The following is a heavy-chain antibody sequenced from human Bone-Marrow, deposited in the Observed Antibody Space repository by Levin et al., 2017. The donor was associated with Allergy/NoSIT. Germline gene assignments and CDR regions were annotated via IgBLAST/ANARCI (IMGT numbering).Heavy chain of an antibody. CDR2: ISSTTNHV. Sequence: GGSLRLSCAASGFVFSTYTMNWVRQAPGKGLEWVASISSTTNHVFYADSVKGRFSVSRDNATDSLFLQMNSLRADDTALYFCARGFGIAEPDSSQNWYFGLWGRGTLVTVSS. CDR3: ARGFGIAEPDSSQNWYFGL. V-gene: IGHV3-21*01. CDR1: GFVFSTYT. J-gene: IGHJ2*01. D-gene: IGHD6-13*01.